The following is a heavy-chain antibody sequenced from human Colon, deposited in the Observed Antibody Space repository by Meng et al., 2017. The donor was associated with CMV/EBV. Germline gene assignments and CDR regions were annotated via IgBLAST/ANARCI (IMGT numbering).Heavy chain of an antibody. Sequence: ASVKVSCKASGYTLTSYDINWVRQATGQGLEWMGWMNPDSGDTGYAQKFQGRVTTTRDTSISTAYMELSSLGSEDTAVYYCARGYGTNLYHYGMDVWGQGTTVTVSS. D-gene: IGHD4/OR15-4a*01. J-gene: IGHJ6*02. V-gene: IGHV1-8*01. CDR3: ARGYGTNLYHYGMDV. CDR1: GYTLTSYD. CDR2: MNPDSGDT.